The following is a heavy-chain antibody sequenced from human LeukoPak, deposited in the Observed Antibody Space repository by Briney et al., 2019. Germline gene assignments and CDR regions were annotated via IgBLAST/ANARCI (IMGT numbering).Heavy chain of an antibody. CDR1: GGSISSSSYY. J-gene: IGHJ4*02. D-gene: IGHD2-21*01. V-gene: IGHV4-39*07. CDR2: IYYSGST. CDR3: ARLGCEYCGPHY. Sequence: SETLSLTCTVSGGSISSSSYYWGWIRQPPGKGLEWIGSIYYSGSTYYNPSLKSRVTISVDTSKNQFSLKLSSVTAADTAVYYCARLGCEYCGPHYWGQGTLVTVSS.